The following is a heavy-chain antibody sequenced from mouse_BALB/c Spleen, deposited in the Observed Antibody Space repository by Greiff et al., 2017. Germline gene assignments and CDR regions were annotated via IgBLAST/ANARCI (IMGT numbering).Heavy chain of an antibody. Sequence: EVQLQESGPGLVKPSQSLSLTCTVTGYSITSDYAWNWIRQFPGNKLEWMGYISYSGSTSYNPSLKSRISITRDTSKNQFFLQLNSVTTEDTATYYCARDYYYGSSYSFDYWGQGTTLTVSS. V-gene: IGHV3-2*02. D-gene: IGHD1-1*01. CDR1: GYSITSDYA. CDR3: ARDYYYGSSYSFDY. J-gene: IGHJ2*01. CDR2: ISYSGST.